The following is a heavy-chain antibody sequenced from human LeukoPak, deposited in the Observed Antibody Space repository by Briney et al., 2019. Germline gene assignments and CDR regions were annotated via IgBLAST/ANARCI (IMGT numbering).Heavy chain of an antibody. D-gene: IGHD1-26*01. CDR2: IGTHSTST. J-gene: IGHJ4*02. Sequence: QPGGSLRLSCAAPGFTFSSYVMTWVRQAPGAGLEWVSAIGTHSTSTDYPDSVKGRFTISRDDSKNTVFLQMTSLRVEDTALYYCTRRVGGTPDYWGLGTLVTVSS. CDR1: GFTFSSYV. CDR3: TRRVGGTPDY. V-gene: IGHV3-23*01.